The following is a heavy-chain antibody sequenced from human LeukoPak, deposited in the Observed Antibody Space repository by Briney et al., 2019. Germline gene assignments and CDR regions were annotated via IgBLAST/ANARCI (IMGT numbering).Heavy chain of an antibody. CDR2: INPSGGST. V-gene: IGHV1-46*01. CDR1: GYTFTIYY. CDR3: ARWDADTGDYYYGMDV. J-gene: IGHJ6*02. D-gene: IGHD1-26*01. Sequence: ASVKVSCKASGYTFTIYYMHWVRQAPGQGLEWMGIINPSGGSTSYAQKFQGRVTMTRDTSTSTVYMELSSLRSEDTAVYYCARWDADTGDYYYGMDVWGQGTTVTVSS.